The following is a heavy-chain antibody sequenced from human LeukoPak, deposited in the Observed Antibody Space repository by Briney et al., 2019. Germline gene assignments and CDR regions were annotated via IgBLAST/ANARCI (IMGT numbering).Heavy chain of an antibody. J-gene: IGHJ6*03. Sequence: ASVKVSCKASGYTFTSYGISWVRQAPGQGLEWMGWISAYNGNTNYAQKLQGRVTMTTDTSTSTAYMELRSLRSDDTAVYYCARKVDYDSSGYAPYYYYVDVWGKGTTVTISS. V-gene: IGHV1-18*01. CDR1: GYTFTSYG. D-gene: IGHD3-22*01. CDR2: ISAYNGNT. CDR3: ARKVDYDSSGYAPYYYYVDV.